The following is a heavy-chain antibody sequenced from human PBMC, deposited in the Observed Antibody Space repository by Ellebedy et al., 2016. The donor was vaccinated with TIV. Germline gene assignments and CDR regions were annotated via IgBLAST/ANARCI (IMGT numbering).Heavy chain of an antibody. D-gene: IGHD6-19*01. J-gene: IGHJ4*02. CDR2: INPNSGGT. V-gene: IGHV1-2*02. CDR1: GYTFTGYY. Sequence: ASVKVSXXASGYTFTGYYMHWVRQAPGQGLEWMGWINPNSGGTNYAQKFQGRVTMTRDTSISTAYMELSRLRSDDTAVYYCARSAMSSGHLGYWGQGTLVTVSS. CDR3: ARSAMSSGHLGY.